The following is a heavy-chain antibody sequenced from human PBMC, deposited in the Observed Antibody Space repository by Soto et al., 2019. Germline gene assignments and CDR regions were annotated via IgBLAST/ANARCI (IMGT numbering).Heavy chain of an antibody. CDR2: IFWNDDE. CDR3: VNTGYSYDPCGY. D-gene: IGHD5-18*01. V-gene: IGHV2-5*01. Sequence: QITLKESGPALVKPTQTLTLTCTFSGFSLTTYGVGVGWIRQPPGKALDWLALIFWNDDERYSPSLKSRLTINKDTSTNQVVLTLTTMDPVDTATYYWVNTGYSYDPCGYWVRGTLVTVCS. J-gene: IGHJ4*02. CDR1: GFSLTTYGVG.